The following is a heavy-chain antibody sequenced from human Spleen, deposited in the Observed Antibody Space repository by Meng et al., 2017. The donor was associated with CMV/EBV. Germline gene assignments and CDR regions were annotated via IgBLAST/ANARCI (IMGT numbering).Heavy chain of an antibody. J-gene: IGHJ2*01. V-gene: IGHV1-69*05. Sequence: SCKASGGTFSSYVISWVRQAPGQGLEWMGGIIPIFGSANYAQKFQGRVTITTDESTSTAYMELSSLRSEDTAVYYCVRDMVGYFDLWGRGTLVTVSS. D-gene: IGHD4/OR15-4a*01. CDR3: VRDMVGYFDL. CDR1: GGTFSSYV. CDR2: IIPIFGSA.